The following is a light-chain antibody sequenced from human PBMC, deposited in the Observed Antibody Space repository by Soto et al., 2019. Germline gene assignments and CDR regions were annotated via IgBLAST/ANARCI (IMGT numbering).Light chain of an antibody. CDR3: QIYGSSLT. V-gene: IGKV3-20*01. Sequence: EIVLTQSPGTLSLSPGERATLFCRASHRVSSSYLAWYQQKPDQALRLLIYGASCRATGIPDRFSGSKSGADFTLTISRLEPEDFAGYYGQIYGSSLTFGGGNKVEIK. J-gene: IGKJ4*01. CDR2: GAS. CDR1: HRVSSSY.